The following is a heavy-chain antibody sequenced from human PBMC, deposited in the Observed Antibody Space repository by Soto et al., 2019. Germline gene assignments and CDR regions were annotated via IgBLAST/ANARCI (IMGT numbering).Heavy chain of an antibody. CDR3: ARRRIQLWSIIDY. CDR1: GGSFSGYY. CDR2: INHSGST. V-gene: IGHV4-34*01. Sequence: SETLSLTCAFYGGSFSGYYWSLIRQPPGKGLEWIGEINHSGSTNYNPSLKSRVTISVDTSKNQFSLKLSSVTAADTAVYYCARRRIQLWSIIDYWGQGTLVTVSS. J-gene: IGHJ4*02. D-gene: IGHD5-18*01.